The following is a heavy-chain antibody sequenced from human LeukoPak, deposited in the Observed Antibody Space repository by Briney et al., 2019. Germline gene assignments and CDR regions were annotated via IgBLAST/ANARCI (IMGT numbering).Heavy chain of an antibody. CDR3: ARDSYGDANFDS. Sequence: GGSLRLSCAASGFIVNTNYMTWVRQAPGRGLEWVSFVYDDGNTYYADSVKGRCTISRDISKNAVYLQMNSLRAEDTAVYYCARDSYGDANFDSWGQGTLVTVSS. V-gene: IGHV3-53*01. D-gene: IGHD4-17*01. CDR2: VYDDGNT. J-gene: IGHJ4*02. CDR1: GFIVNTNY.